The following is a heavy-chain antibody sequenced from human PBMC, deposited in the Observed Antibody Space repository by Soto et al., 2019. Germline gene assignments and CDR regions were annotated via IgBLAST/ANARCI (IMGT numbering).Heavy chain of an antibody. D-gene: IGHD4-17*01. V-gene: IGHV3-23*01. J-gene: IGHJ4*02. CDR2: ISGSGSST. CDR3: AKALNNADYISYDF. Sequence: EVQLLESGGGLVQPGGSLRLSCAASGFTINNYVMSWVRQAPGKGLEWVSAISGSGSSTYYADSVKGRFSISRDTSKDTLFLQMSSLRAEDTAVYFCAKALNNADYISYDFWGLGTLVTVSS. CDR1: GFTINNYV.